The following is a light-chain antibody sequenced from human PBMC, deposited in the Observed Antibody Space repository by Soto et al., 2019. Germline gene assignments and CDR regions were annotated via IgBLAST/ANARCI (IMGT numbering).Light chain of an antibody. Sequence: QAVVTQEPSLPVSPGETVTLTCGSNTSAVASIHWPYWFQQRPGQAPRTLIYDTTIKHSWTPARFSGALLGGKAALTLSGAQREDEAEYYCLLSYSDARVFGGGTKVTVL. V-gene: IGLV7-46*01. CDR1: TSAVASIHW. CDR2: DTT. J-gene: IGLJ2*01. CDR3: LLSYSDARV.